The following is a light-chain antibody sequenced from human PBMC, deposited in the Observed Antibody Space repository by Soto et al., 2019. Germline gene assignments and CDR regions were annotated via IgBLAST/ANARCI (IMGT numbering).Light chain of an antibody. Sequence: DIQLTQSPSFLSASVGDRVTITCRASQGISSYLAWYQQKPGKAPKLLIYAASTLQSGVPSRFSGSGSGTEFTLTISSLQPEGFATYYCQQLNSYPRTFGGGTKVEIK. V-gene: IGKV1-9*01. CDR1: QGISSY. CDR2: AAS. J-gene: IGKJ4*01. CDR3: QQLNSYPRT.